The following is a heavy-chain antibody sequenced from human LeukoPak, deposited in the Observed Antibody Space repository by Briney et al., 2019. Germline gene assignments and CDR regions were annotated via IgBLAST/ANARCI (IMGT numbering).Heavy chain of an antibody. V-gene: IGHV5-51*01. D-gene: IGHD3-16*01. J-gene: IGHJ4*02. Sequence: GESPKISCKGSGYSFTSYWIGWVRPMPGKGLEWMGIIYPGDSDTRYSPSFQGQVTISADKSISTAYLQWISLKASDTAMYYCARQDRIWGGGFDYWGQGTLVTVSS. CDR2: IYPGDSDT. CDR3: ARQDRIWGGGFDY. CDR1: GYSFTSYW.